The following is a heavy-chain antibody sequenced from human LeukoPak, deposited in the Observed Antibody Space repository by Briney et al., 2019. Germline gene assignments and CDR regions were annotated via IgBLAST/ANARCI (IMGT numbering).Heavy chain of an antibody. D-gene: IGHD3-22*01. V-gene: IGHV4-59*08. CDR1: GGSMSSYY. Sequence: SETLSLTCTVSGGSMSSYYWSWIRQPPGKGLEWIGYIYYSGSTNYNPSLKSRVTISVDTSKNQFSLKLSSVTAADTAVYYCARHTTPYESSGYSFDYWGQGTLVTVSS. J-gene: IGHJ4*02. CDR2: IYYSGST. CDR3: ARHTTPYESSGYSFDY.